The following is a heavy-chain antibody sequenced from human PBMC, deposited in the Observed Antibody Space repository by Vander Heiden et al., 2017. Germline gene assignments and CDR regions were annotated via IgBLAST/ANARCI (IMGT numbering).Heavy chain of an antibody. Sequence: RLVLSGAEVKKPGASVQVSCKASGVTFTTYEINWARQAAGQGLEWVGWMDPKTGNRGYAQKVQGRVTMTTNTSITTAYMELSSLRSEDTAVYYCARYCSSTSCYKFDSWGQGTLVTVSS. D-gene: IGHD2-2*01. CDR2: MDPKTGNR. CDR1: GVTFTTYE. V-gene: IGHV1-8*01. CDR3: ARYCSSTSCYKFDS. J-gene: IGHJ4*02.